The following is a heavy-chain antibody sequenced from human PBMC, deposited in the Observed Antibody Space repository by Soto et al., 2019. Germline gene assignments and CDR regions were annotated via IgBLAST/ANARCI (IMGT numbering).Heavy chain of an antibody. CDR1: GGTFSAYA. CDR2: ILPLSGTT. Sequence: QLQLVQSGAEVKKPGSSVKVSCKASGGTFSAYAISWVRQAPGQGLEWMGGILPLSGTTNYTQRFQGRVTISADKSTSTADMELSSLRSEDTAVYYCARAKPTKYYDYVWGDYRRGGMDVWGQGTTVTVSS. CDR3: ARAKPTKYYDYVWGDYRRGGMDV. J-gene: IGHJ6*02. D-gene: IGHD3-16*02. V-gene: IGHV1-69*06.